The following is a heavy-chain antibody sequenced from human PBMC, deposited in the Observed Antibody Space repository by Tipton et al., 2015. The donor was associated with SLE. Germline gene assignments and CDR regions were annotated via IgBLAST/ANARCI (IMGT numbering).Heavy chain of an antibody. V-gene: IGHV3-74*01. CDR3: AAALLGAFDI. D-gene: IGHD3-10*01. CDR2: SKGDGSST. Sequence: SLRLSCAASGFTLSGYWMHWVRQAPGKGLVWVSRSKGDGSSTNYADSVKGRFTISRDNSKNTLYLQMNSLRAEDTAVYYCAAALLGAFDIWGQGTMVSVSS. CDR1: GFTLSGYW. J-gene: IGHJ3*02.